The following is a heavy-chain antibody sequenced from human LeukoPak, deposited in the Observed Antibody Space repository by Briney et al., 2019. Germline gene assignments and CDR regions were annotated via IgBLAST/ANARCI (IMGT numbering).Heavy chain of an antibody. CDR2: IYWNDDK. D-gene: IGHD3-9*01. CDR1: GFSLSTSGVG. J-gene: IGHJ4*02. V-gene: IGHV2-5*01. Sequence: SGPTLVKPTQTLTLTCTFSGFSLSTSGVGVGWIRQPPGKALEWLALIYWNDDKRYSPSLKSRLTITKDTSKNQVVLTMTNMDPVDTATYHCAHHYDILTGYEAPFDYWGQGTLVTVSS. CDR3: AHHYDILTGYEAPFDY.